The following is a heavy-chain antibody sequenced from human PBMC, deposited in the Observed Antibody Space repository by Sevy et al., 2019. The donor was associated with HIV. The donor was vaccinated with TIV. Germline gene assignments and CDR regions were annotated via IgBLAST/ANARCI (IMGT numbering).Heavy chain of an antibody. Sequence: GGSLRLSCAASGFTFSSYWMHWVRQAPGKGLVWVSRIKPDGSDTSYADSVKGRFTISRDKANNTLYLQMNRLRAVEKAVYYWARGPSDRGGSYWFDPWGQGTLVTVSS. CDR2: IKPDGSDT. CDR1: GFTFSSYW. D-gene: IGHD1-26*01. CDR3: ARGPSDRGGSYWFDP. J-gene: IGHJ5*02. V-gene: IGHV3-74*01.